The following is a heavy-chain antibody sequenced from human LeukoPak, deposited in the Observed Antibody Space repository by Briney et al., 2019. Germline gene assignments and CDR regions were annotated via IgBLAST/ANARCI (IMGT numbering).Heavy chain of an antibody. J-gene: IGHJ4*02. V-gene: IGHV3-11*06. CDR3: ARRAVFDWHFDY. CDR1: GFTFSDYY. D-gene: IGHD3-9*01. Sequence: PGGSLRLSCAASGFTFSDYYMSWIRQAPGKGLEWVSSISSSSSYIYYADSVKGRFTISRDNAKNSLYLQMNSLRAEDTAVYYCARRAVFDWHFDYWGQGTLVTVSS. CDR2: ISSSSSYI.